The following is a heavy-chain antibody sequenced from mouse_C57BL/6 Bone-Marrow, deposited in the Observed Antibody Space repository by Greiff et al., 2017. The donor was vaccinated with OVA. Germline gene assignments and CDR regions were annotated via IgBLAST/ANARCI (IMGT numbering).Heavy chain of an antibody. CDR1: GYAFSSYW. CDR2: IYPGDGDT. J-gene: IGHJ3*01. D-gene: IGHD1-1*01. Sequence: QVQLQQSGAELVKPGPSVKISCKASGYAFSSYWMNWVKQRPGKGLEWIGQIYPGDGDTNYNGTFKGKATLTAAKSSSTAYMQLSSLTSEDSAVYFCARKEYYYGSSGFAYWGQGTLVTVSA. V-gene: IGHV1-80*01. CDR3: ARKEYYYGSSGFAY.